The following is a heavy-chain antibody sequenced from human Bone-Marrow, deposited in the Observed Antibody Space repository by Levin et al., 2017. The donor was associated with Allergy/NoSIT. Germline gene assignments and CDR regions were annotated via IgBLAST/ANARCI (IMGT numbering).Heavy chain of an antibody. D-gene: IGHD1-26*01. CDR3: ARERVGATPAGY. CDR2: IYYSGST. J-gene: IGHJ4*02. CDR1: GGSISSYY. Sequence: SQTLSLTCTVSGGSISSYYWSWIRQPPGKGLEWIGYIYYSGSTNYNPSLKSRVTISVDTSKNQFSLKLSSVTAADTAVYYCARERVGATPAGYWGQGTLVTVSS. V-gene: IGHV4-59*01.